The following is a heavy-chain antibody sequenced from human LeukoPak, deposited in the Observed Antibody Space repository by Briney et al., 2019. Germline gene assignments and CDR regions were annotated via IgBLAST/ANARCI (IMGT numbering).Heavy chain of an antibody. CDR2: IYHSGST. CDR1: GYSISSGYY. Sequence: SETLSLTCTVSGYSISSGYYWGWIRQPPGKGLEWIGSIYHSGSTYYNPSLKSRVTISVDTSKNQFSLKLSSVTAADTAVYYCARGNYYGSGSSEMDVWGKGTTVTISS. D-gene: IGHD3-10*01. J-gene: IGHJ6*04. V-gene: IGHV4-38-2*02. CDR3: ARGNYYGSGSSEMDV.